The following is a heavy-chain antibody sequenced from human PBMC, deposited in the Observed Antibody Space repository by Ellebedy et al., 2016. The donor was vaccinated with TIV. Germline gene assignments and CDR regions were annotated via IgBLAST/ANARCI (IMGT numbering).Heavy chain of an antibody. D-gene: IGHD3-10*01. Sequence: ASVKVSCKASGGTFSSYAISWVRQAPGQGLEWMGGIIPIFGTANYAQKFQGRVTITADESTSTAYMELSSLRSDDTAVYYCARAAYGSGSPTGANYFDYWGQGTLVTVSS. CDR2: IIPIFGTA. CDR3: ARAAYGSGSPTGANYFDY. CDR1: GGTFSSYA. V-gene: IGHV1-69*13. J-gene: IGHJ4*02.